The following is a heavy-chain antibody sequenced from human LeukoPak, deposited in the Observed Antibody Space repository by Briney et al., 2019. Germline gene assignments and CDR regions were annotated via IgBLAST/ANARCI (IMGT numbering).Heavy chain of an antibody. V-gene: IGHV4-4*07. CDR1: GGSISIFY. Sequence: SETLSLTCTVSGGSISIFYWSWIRQPAGKGLECIGRIFTSGSTNYNPSLKSRVTISVDKSKNQFSLKLSSVTAADTAVYYCARERTSYYHYYMDVWGKGTTVTVSS. CDR3: ARERTSYYHYYMDV. J-gene: IGHJ6*03. CDR2: IFTSGST.